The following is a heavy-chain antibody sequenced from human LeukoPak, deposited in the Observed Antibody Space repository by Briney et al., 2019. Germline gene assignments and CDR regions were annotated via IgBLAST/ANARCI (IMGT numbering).Heavy chain of an antibody. CDR2: IYHSGST. CDR1: GGSISTSSYY. Sequence: PSETLSLTCTVSGGSISTSSYYWGWVRQPPGKGLEWIGEIYHSGSTNYNPSLKSRVTISVDKSKNQFSLKLSSVTAADTAVYYCARESAVRGVIQGTGNMDVWGKGTTVTISS. V-gene: IGHV4-39*07. D-gene: IGHD3-10*01. J-gene: IGHJ6*03. CDR3: ARESAVRGVIQGTGNMDV.